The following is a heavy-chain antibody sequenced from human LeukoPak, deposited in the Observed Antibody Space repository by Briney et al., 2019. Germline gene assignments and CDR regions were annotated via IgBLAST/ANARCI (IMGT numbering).Heavy chain of an antibody. CDR3: TGQRVTTTGVDYYYYYGMDV. Sequence: GGSLRLSCVASGFIFSGSAMHWVRQASGKGLEWVGRIRSKANNYATAYAASVKGRFTISRDDSKNTAYLQMNSLKTEDTAVYYCTGQRVTTTGVDYYYYYGMDVWGQGTTVTVSS. V-gene: IGHV3-73*01. D-gene: IGHD1-1*01. CDR1: GFIFSGSA. J-gene: IGHJ6*02. CDR2: IRSKANNYAT.